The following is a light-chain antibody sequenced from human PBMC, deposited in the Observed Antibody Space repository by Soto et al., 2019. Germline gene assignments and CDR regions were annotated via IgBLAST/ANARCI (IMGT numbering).Light chain of an antibody. CDR1: SSNIGSNI. CDR2: SND. J-gene: IGLJ2*01. V-gene: IGLV1-44*01. Sequence: QSVLSQPPSASGTPGQRVTISCSGRSSNIGSNIVNWYQQLPGTAPKLLIYSNDQRPSGVPDRFSGSKSGTSASLAISGLQSEDEADYYCSAWDASLNAGLFGGGTKLTVL. CDR3: SAWDASLNAGL.